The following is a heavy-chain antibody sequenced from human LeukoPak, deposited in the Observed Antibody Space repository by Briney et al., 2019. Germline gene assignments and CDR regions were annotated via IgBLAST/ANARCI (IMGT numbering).Heavy chain of an antibody. V-gene: IGHV1-2*02. CDR1: GYTFTGYF. Sequence: ASVTVSCKASGYTFTGYFMHWVRQAPGQGFEWMGWINPNSGDTNYAQKFQGRVTMTRDTSISTAHMELSRLRSDDTAVYYCARANPLYCSSTTCLFDYWGQGTLVTVSS. CDR2: INPNSGDT. CDR3: ARANPLYCSSTTCLFDY. D-gene: IGHD2-2*01. J-gene: IGHJ4*02.